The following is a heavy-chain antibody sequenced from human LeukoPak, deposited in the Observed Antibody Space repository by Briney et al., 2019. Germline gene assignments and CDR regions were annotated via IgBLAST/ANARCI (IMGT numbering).Heavy chain of an antibody. CDR3: ARDMLAISSVSGHHYNDMDV. D-gene: IGHD3-22*01. J-gene: IGHJ6*02. Sequence: ASVKVSCKASGFTFTNYYLHWVRQAPGQGLEWVGWIDLNSGATSYAQKFQGRVTMTGDTSISTTYMELSSLRSDDTAVFYCARDMLAISSVSGHHYNDMDVWGQGTTVTVSS. CDR2: IDLNSGAT. V-gene: IGHV1-2*02. CDR1: GFTFTNYY.